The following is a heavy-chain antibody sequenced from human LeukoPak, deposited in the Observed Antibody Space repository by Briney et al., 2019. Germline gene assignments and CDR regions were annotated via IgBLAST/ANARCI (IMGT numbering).Heavy chain of an antibody. CDR2: VTGSGGST. D-gene: IGHD1-26*01. J-gene: IGHJ4*02. CDR3: AKAGGGSYDGIDY. V-gene: IGHV3-23*01. Sequence: TGGSLRLSCAASGFTFSSYAMSWVRQAPGKGLEWVSAVTGSGGSTYYADSVKGRFTISRDNSKNTLYLQMNSLRAEDTAVYYCAKAGGGSYDGIDYWGQGTLVTVSS. CDR1: GFTFSSYA.